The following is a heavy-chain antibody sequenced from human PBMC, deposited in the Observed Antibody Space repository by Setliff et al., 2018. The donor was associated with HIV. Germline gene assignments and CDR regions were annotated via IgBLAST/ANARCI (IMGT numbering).Heavy chain of an antibody. J-gene: IGHJ3*02. CDR3: ARGGRSWFQNFHGAFDI. Sequence: PSETLSLTCAVSGYSISSDYFWGWIRQPPGKRLEWIGSFYQSGNMYYNPSLKSRVTISVDTSKNQFSLRLTSVTAADTAVYYCARGGRSWFQNFHGAFDIWGQGTMVTVSS. CDR2: FYQSGNM. D-gene: IGHD3-16*01. CDR1: GYSISSDYF. V-gene: IGHV4-38-2*01.